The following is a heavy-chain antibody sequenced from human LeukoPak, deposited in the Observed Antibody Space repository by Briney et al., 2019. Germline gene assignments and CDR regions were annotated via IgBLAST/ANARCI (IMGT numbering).Heavy chain of an antibody. Sequence: GGSLRLSCAASGFTFSSYAMHWVRQAPGKGLGWVAVISYDGSNKYYADSVKGRFTISRDNSKNTLYLQMNSLRAEDTAVYYCARDASVNYWVRGVTLYYYYYGMDVWGQGTTVTVSS. CDR1: GFTFSSYA. J-gene: IGHJ6*02. V-gene: IGHV3-30-3*01. D-gene: IGHD3-10*01. CDR3: ARDASVNYWVRGVTLYYYYYGMDV. CDR2: ISYDGSNK.